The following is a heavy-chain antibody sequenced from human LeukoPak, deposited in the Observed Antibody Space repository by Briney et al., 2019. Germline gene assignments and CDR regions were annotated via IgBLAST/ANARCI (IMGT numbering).Heavy chain of an antibody. D-gene: IGHD2-2*02. CDR2: ISYDGTNK. CDR3: ARDPLYTNSPPSYFDY. J-gene: IGHJ4*02. V-gene: IGHV3-30-3*01. Sequence: GGSLRLSCAASGFTFSSYAMNWVRNAPGKGLEWVAIISYDGTNKDYADSVKGRFTISRDNSRNTLYLQMNSLRAQDTAVYHCARDPLYTNSPPSYFDYWGQGTLVTVSS. CDR1: GFTFSSYA.